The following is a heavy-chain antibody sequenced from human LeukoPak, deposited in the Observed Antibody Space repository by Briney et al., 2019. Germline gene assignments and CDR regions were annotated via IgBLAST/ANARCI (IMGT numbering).Heavy chain of an antibody. V-gene: IGHV4-34*01. CDR3: ARLLRFSALHAFDI. D-gene: IGHD3-3*01. CDR1: GGSFSGYY. Sequence: SETLSLTCAVYGGSFSGYYWSWIRQPPGKGLEWIGEINHSGSTNYNPSLKGRVTISVDTSKNQFSLKLSSVTAADTAVYYCARLLRFSALHAFDIWGQGTMVTVSS. J-gene: IGHJ3*02. CDR2: INHSGST.